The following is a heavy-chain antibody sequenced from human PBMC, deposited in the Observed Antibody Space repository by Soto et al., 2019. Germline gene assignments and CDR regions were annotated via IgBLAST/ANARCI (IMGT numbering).Heavy chain of an antibody. D-gene: IGHD4-17*01. J-gene: IGHJ6*02. CDR3: ARGRRTVNAFPVYYYGMPV. CDR2: INHSGST. V-gene: IGHV4-34*01. CDR1: GGSFSDYY. Sequence: SETLSLTCAVYGGSFSDYYWSCIRQPPWKGLEWIVEINHSGSTNYNPSLKSRVTISVDTSKNQFSLKLRSVTAADTAVYYCARGRRTVNAFPVYYYGMPVWRQVNTVTVS.